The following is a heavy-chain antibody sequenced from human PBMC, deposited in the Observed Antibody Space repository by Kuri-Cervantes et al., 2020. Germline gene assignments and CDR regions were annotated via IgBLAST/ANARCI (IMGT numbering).Heavy chain of an antibody. CDR2: IYTSGSS. J-gene: IGHJ5*02. D-gene: IGHD7-27*01. CDR3: ARGYLGIGWFDP. V-gene: IGHV4-4*07. Sequence: SETLSLTCTVSGGSISSYYWSWVRQSAGKGLEWIGRIYTSGSSNYNPSLKSRVTISVDKSKNQFSLKLSSVTAADTAVYYCARGYLGIGWFDPWGQGTLVTVSS. CDR1: GGSISSYY.